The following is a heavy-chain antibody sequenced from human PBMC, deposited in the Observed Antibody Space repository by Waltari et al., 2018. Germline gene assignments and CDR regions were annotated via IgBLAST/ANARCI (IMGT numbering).Heavy chain of an antibody. D-gene: IGHD3-3*01. Sequence: QVQLVESGGGLVKPGGSLRLSCAASGFTFSDYYMSWIHQAPGKGLEWVSYISSSGSTIYYADSVKGRFTISRDNAKNSLYLQMNSLIAEDTAVYYCARDKVLEWLPYDAFDIWGQGTMVTVSS. V-gene: IGHV3-11*04. CDR2: ISSSGSTI. J-gene: IGHJ3*02. CDR1: GFTFSDYY. CDR3: ARDKVLEWLPYDAFDI.